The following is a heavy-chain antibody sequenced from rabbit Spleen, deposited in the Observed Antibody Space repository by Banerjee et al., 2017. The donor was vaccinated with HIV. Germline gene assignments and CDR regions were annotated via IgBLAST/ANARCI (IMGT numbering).Heavy chain of an antibody. Sequence: QSLEESGGDLVKPGASLTLTCTASGFTLSRYWICWVRQAPGKGLEWIACIDAGSSDFSYHATWAKGRFTISKTSSTTVTLQMTSLTAADTATYFCARDLTDVIGWNFGWWGPGTLVTVS. V-gene: IGHV1S40*01. J-gene: IGHJ6*01. CDR3: ARDLTDVIGWNFGW. D-gene: IGHD4-1*01. CDR2: IDAGSSDFS. CDR1: GFTLSRYW.